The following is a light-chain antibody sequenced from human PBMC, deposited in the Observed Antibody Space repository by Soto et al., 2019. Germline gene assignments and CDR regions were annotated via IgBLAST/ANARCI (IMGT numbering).Light chain of an antibody. J-gene: IGKJ5*01. V-gene: IGKV1-33*01. CDR1: QDISNY. CDR3: QQYDNLPIT. Sequence: DIQMTQSPSSLSASVGDRVTITCQASQDISNYLNWYQQKPGKAPKLLIYDASNLETGVPSRFSGSGSGPDFTFTISSLQPEDIATYYCQQYDNLPITLGQGTRLEIK. CDR2: DAS.